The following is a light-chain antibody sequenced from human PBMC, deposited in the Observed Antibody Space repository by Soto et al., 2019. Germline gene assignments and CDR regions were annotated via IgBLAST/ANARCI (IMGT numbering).Light chain of an antibody. J-gene: IGLJ2*01. CDR1: SSDFGSYNL. CDR3: CSYAGRRSFVV. V-gene: IGLV2-23*03. Sequence: QSALTQPASGSGSPGQSITISCTGTSSDFGSYNLVSWYQQHPRKAPKLIIYEGSKRPSGVSNRFSGSKSGNTASLTISGLQAEDEADYYCCSYAGRRSFVVFGGGTKLTVL. CDR2: EGS.